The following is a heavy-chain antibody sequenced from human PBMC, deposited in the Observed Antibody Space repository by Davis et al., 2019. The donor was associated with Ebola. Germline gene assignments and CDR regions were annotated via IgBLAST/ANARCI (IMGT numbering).Heavy chain of an antibody. J-gene: IGHJ6*02. V-gene: IGHV3-48*03. CDR1: GFTFSLYP. CDR2: ISESGLTI. CDR3: ARGLYGMDV. Sequence: GESLKISCAASGFTFSLYPMNWVRQAPGKGLDWVAYISESGLTIYYSDSVKGRFTISRDDAKKSLHLEMNSLRAEDTAVYYCARGLYGMDVWGQGTTVTVPS. D-gene: IGHD3-22*01.